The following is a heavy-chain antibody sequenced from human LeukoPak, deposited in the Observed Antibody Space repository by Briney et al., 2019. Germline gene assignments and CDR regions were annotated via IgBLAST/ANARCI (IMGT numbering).Heavy chain of an antibody. V-gene: IGHV1-69*13. J-gene: IGHJ4*02. CDR1: GGTFSSYA. CDR2: IIPIFGTA. D-gene: IGHD4-17*01. CDR3: ARDIRTTVTPHFDY. Sequence: ASVKVSCKASGGTFSSYAISWVRQAPGQGLEWMGGIIPIFGTANYAQKFQGRVTITADESTSTAYMELSSLRSEDTAVYYCARDIRTTVTPHFDYWGQGTLVTVSS.